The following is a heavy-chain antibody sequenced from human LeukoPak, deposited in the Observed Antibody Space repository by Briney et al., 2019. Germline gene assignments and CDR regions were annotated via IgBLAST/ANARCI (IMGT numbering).Heavy chain of an antibody. CDR2: IIPIFGTA. CDR3: ARHEHSSSWSPPGYFDV. J-gene: IGHJ2*01. V-gene: IGHV1-69*06. CDR1: GFTFSSYA. Sequence: GGSLRLSCAASGFTFSSYAISWVRQAPGQGLEWMGGIIPIFGTANYAQKFQGRVTITADKSTSTAYMELSSLRSEDTAVYYCARHEHSSSWSPPGYFDVWGRGALVTVSS. D-gene: IGHD6-13*01.